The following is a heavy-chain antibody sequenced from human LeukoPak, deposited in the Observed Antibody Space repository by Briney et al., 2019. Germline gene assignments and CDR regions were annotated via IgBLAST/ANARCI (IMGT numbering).Heavy chain of an antibody. V-gene: IGHV1-2*02. Sequence: GASVKVSCKASGYTFTGYYMHWVRQAPGQGLEWMGWINPNSGGTNYAQKFQGRVTMTRDTSISTAYMELRSLRSDDTAVYYCARARGYCSSTSCYKGHWFDPWGQGTLVTVSS. CDR1: GYTFTGYY. CDR2: INPNSGGT. J-gene: IGHJ5*02. CDR3: ARARGYCSSTSCYKGHWFDP. D-gene: IGHD2-2*02.